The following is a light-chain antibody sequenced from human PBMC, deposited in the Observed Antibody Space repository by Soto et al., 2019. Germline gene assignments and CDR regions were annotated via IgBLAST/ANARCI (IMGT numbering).Light chain of an antibody. CDR3: QKHDSVLLI. CDR2: AAS. J-gene: IGKJ4*01. Sequence: DIQMTQSPSSLSASVGDRVTITCRASQAINNYVAWYQQKPGQCPQLLIYAASTLQSGVPSRFSGSGSGTDFTLTISSLQPEDVATYYCQKHDSVLLIFGGGTKVDIK. V-gene: IGKV1-27*01. CDR1: QAINNY.